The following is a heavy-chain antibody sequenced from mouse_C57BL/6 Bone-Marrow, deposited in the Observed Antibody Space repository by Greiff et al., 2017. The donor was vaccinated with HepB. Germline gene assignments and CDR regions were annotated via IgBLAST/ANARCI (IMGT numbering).Heavy chain of an antibody. Sequence: EVNLVESGGGLVKPGGSLKLSCAASGFTFSDYGMHWVRQAPEKGLEWVAYISSGSSTIYYADTVKGRFTISRDNAKTTLFLHMTSLRSEDTAMYYCARSPFTTVVIDYWGQGTTLTVSS. J-gene: IGHJ2*01. V-gene: IGHV5-17*01. CDR3: ARSPFTTVVIDY. CDR1: GFTFSDYG. D-gene: IGHD1-1*01. CDR2: ISSGSSTI.